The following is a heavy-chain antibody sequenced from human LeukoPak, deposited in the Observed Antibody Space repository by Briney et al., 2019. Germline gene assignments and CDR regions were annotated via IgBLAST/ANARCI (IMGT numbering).Heavy chain of an antibody. V-gene: IGHV3-7*01. CDR3: ARYYYDSSGDY. CDR2: INQDGGEK. D-gene: IGHD3-22*01. J-gene: IGHJ4*02. CDR1: GFTFSSYW. Sequence: GGSLRLSCAASGFTFSSYWMSWVRQAPGKGLEWVANINQDGGEKYYVDSVKGRFTISRDNAKNSLYLQMNSLRAEDTAVYYCARYYYDSSGDYWGQGTLVTVSS.